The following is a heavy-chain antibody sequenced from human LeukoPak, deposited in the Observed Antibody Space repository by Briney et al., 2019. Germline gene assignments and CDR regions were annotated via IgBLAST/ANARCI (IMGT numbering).Heavy chain of an antibody. CDR1: GGSISSSSYY. CDR3: AGGRITMVREPLDY. Sequence: SETLSLTCTVSGGSISSSSYYWGWIRQPPGKGLEWIGSIYYSGSTYYNPSLKSRVTISVDTSKNQFSLKLSSVTAAGTAVYYCAGGRITMVREPLDYWGQGTLVTVSS. CDR2: IYYSGST. V-gene: IGHV4-39*01. D-gene: IGHD3-10*01. J-gene: IGHJ4*02.